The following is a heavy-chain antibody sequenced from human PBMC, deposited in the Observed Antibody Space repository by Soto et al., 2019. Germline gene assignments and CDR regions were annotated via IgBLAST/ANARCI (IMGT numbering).Heavy chain of an antibody. D-gene: IGHD6-13*01. J-gene: IGHJ6*02. Sequence: ASVKVSCKVSGYTLTELSMHWVRQAPGKGLEWMGGFDPEDGETIYAQKFQGRVTMTEDTSTDTAYMELSSLRSEDTAVYYCAMGLSSSWYYYYGMDVWGQGTTVTVSS. CDR3: AMGLSSSWYYYYGMDV. V-gene: IGHV1-24*01. CDR2: FDPEDGET. CDR1: GYTLTELS.